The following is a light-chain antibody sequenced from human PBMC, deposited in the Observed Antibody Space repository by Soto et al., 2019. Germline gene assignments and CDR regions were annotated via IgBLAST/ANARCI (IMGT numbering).Light chain of an antibody. CDR1: SSDVGGYEY. CDR3: CSYAGSYTWV. CDR2: AVT. V-gene: IGLV2-11*01. J-gene: IGLJ3*02. Sequence: QSVLTQPRSVSGSPGQSVTISCTGTSSDVGGYEYVSWYQQYPGKAPKLMIYAVTRRPSGVPDRFSGSKSGNTASLTISGLQAEDEDDYYCCSYAGSYTWVFGGGTKVTVL.